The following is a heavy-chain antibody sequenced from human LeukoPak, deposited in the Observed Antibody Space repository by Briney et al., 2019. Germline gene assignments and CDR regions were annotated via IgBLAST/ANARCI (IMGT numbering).Heavy chain of an antibody. CDR3: ARDSGGRGHFDL. V-gene: IGHV1-18*01. D-gene: IGHD3-16*01. CDR2: IGPNNGNT. CDR1: SYTFITYG. J-gene: IGHJ2*01. Sequence: ASVKVSCKASSYTFITYGVTWVRQAPGQGLEWMGWIGPNNGNTNYAQNLQGRVTMTTDTSTDTAYMELRSLRSDDSAVYYCARDSGGRGHFDLWGRGTLVTVSS.